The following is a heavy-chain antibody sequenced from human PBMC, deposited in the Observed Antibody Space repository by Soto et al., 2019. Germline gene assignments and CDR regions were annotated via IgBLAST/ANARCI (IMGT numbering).Heavy chain of an antibody. V-gene: IGHV4-59*11. Sequence: SKTRSLTCTVSDGSISGHYGSWIRQSPGKGLEWIAYIYYSGSTNYNPSLKSRVTISVDTSKNQFSLKLSSVTAADTAVYYCVRTLTSGRQDSWGQGTLVTVS. J-gene: IGHJ5*01. CDR2: IYYSGST. CDR1: DGSISGHY. D-gene: IGHD3-10*01. CDR3: VRTLTSGRQDS.